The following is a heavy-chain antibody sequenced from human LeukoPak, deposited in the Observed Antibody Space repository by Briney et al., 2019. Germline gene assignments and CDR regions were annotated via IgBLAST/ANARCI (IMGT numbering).Heavy chain of an antibody. V-gene: IGHV1-46*01. CDR1: GYTFTSYY. D-gene: IGHD5-24*01. CDR3: ARDRGDGYGLNWFDP. J-gene: IGHJ5*02. CDR2: NNPSGGST. Sequence: ASVKVSCKASGYTFTSYYMHWVRQAPGQGLEWMGINNPSGGSTSYAQKFQGRVTMTRDTSTSTVYMELSSLRSEDTAVYYCARDRGDGYGLNWFDPWGQGTLVTVSS.